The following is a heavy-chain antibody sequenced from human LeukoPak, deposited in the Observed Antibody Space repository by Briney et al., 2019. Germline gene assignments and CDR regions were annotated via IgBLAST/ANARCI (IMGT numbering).Heavy chain of an antibody. CDR1: GFTFSSYW. Sequence: GGSLRLSCAASGFTFSSYWMSWVRQAPGKGLEWVAVISYDGSNKYYADSVKGRFTISRDNSKNTLYLQMNSLRAEDTAVYYCARGYDSSGYLDSWGQGTLVTVSS. CDR2: ISYDGSNK. CDR3: ARGYDSSGYLDS. J-gene: IGHJ4*02. D-gene: IGHD3-22*01. V-gene: IGHV3-30-3*01.